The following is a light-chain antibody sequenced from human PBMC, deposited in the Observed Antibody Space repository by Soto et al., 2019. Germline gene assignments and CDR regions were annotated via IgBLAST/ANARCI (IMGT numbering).Light chain of an antibody. CDR1: LSISTN. J-gene: IGKJ4*01. Sequence: EIVMTHSPATLSVAPGEEDTRSCRAGLSISTNLAWYQQKPGQAPRLLLSDASTRATGIPARFSGSGSGTEFTLTSSSLLSEDFAVYSCQQYNNWPLTFGGGTKVDIK. V-gene: IGKV3D-15*01. CDR3: QQYNNWPLT. CDR2: DAS.